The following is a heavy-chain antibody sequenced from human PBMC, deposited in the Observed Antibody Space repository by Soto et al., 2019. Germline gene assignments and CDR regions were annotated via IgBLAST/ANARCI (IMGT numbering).Heavy chain of an antibody. V-gene: IGHV3-21*01. CDR3: ARDLGVALATLTLDY. CDR1: GFTFSTYS. D-gene: IGHD2-15*01. J-gene: IGHJ4*02. CDR2: ITSDSSNV. Sequence: GGSLRLSCAASGFTFSTYSRNWVRKAPGKGLEWVSYITSDSSNVHYADSVKGRFTISRDNAKNSLSLQMNTLRAEDTAVYYCARDLGVALATLTLDYWGQGTLVTVSS.